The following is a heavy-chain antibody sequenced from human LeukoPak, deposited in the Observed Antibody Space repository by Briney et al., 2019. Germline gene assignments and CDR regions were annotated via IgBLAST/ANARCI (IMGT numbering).Heavy chain of an antibody. CDR1: GGTFSSYA. CDR2: IIPIFGTA. CDR3: ARVCTSCYSAYYYYYMDV. Sequence: SVKVSCKASGGTFSSYAISWVRQAPGQGLEWMGGIIPIFGTANYAQKFQGRVTITADKSTSTAYMELSSLRSEDTAVYYCARVCTSCYSAYYYYYMDVWGKGTTVTVSS. D-gene: IGHD2-2*01. V-gene: IGHV1-69*06. J-gene: IGHJ6*03.